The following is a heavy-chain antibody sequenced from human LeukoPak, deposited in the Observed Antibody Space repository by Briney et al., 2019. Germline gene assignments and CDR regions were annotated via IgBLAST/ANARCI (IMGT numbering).Heavy chain of an antibody. CDR2: IRYDGSNK. Sequence: GGSLRLSCAASGFTFSSYGMYWVRQAPGKGLEGVAFIRYDGSNKYYADSVRGRFTISRDNSKNTLYLQMISLRAEDAAVYYCVKDRMVYSTWGQGTLVTVTS. V-gene: IGHV3-30*02. CDR3: VKDRMVYST. D-gene: IGHD2-8*01. CDR1: GFTFSSYG. J-gene: IGHJ5*02.